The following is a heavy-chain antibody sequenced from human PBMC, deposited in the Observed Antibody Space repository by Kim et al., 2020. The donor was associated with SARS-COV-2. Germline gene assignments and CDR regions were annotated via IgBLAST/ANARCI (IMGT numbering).Heavy chain of an antibody. D-gene: IGHD3-3*01. CDR2: IYYNGAT. Sequence: SETLSLTCTVSGGSLSNYYWSWFRQPPGKGLEYIGYIYYNGATNYDPSLKSRVTISIDTSKNHFSLKLTSVTAADTAVYYCAGHPPVPYWREGFDFWGQGTLVTVSS. CDR1: GGSLSNYY. CDR3: AGHPPVPYWREGFDF. V-gene: IGHV4-59*08. J-gene: IGHJ4*02.